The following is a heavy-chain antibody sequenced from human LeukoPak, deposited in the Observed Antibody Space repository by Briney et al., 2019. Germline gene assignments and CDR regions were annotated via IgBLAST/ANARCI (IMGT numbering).Heavy chain of an antibody. CDR1: GGSLSSSNW. Sequence: SGTLSLTCAVSGGSLSSSNWWSWVRQPPGKGLEWIGEIYHSGSTNYNPSLKSRVTISVDKSKNQFSLKLSSVTAADTAVYYCARDPGYSSSWYLGYFDYWGQGTLVTVSS. CDR3: ARDPGYSSSWYLGYFDY. J-gene: IGHJ4*02. V-gene: IGHV4-4*02. CDR2: IYHSGST. D-gene: IGHD6-13*01.